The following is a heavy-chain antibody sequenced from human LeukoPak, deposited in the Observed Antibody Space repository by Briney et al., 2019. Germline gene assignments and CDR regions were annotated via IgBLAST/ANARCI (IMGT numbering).Heavy chain of an antibody. D-gene: IGHD1-26*01. CDR1: GYTFTGYY. J-gene: IGHJ6*03. CDR2: INPNNGGT. CDR3: ARLKGANPFYMDV. V-gene: IGHV1-2*02. Sequence: ASVKVSCKASGYTFTGYYMHWVRQAPGQGLEWMGWINPNNGGTNYAQKFQGRVTMTRDTSISTAYMELSRLRSDDTAMYYCARLKGANPFYMDVWGKGTTVTISS.